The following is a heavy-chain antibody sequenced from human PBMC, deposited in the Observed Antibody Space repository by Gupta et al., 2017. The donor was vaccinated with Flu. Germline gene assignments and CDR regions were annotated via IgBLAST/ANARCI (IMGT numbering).Heavy chain of an antibody. Sequence: QEHLVESGGGVVRPGRSRRLSWAASGLMFGHYGMPWVRQAPGKGREWVAVISYEGTTQFYAEAGSGRFPISRDNSTNTLSLHMSNLREEDLAVEYCTKDRVAGGIIYDGDFDIWGQGTTVTVPS. CDR3: TKDRVAGGIIYDGDFDI. D-gene: IGHD4-17*01. V-gene: IGHV3-30*18. CDR2: ISYEGTTQ. CDR1: GLMFGHYG. J-gene: IGHJ3*02.